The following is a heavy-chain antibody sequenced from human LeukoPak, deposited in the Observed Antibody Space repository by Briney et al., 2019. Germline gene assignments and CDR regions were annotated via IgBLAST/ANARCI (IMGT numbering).Heavy chain of an antibody. CDR2: MRYDGSNK. Sequence: PGGSLRLSCAASGFTFNTYGMHWVRQAPGKGLEWVAFMRYDGSNKYYADSVQGRFTISRDNSKNTLYLQMNSLRAEDTAVYYCAKDKSGGYDYGMDVWAKGPRSPSL. CDR3: AKDKSGGYDYGMDV. V-gene: IGHV3-30*02. J-gene: IGHJ6*02. CDR1: GFTFNTYG. D-gene: IGHD1-26*01.